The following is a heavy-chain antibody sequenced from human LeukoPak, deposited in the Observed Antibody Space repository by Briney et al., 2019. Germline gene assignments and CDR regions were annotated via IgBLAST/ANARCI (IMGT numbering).Heavy chain of an antibody. V-gene: IGHV3-23*01. D-gene: IGHD3-10*01. CDR2: IGDNGGNT. CDR3: TKATKWFGGGFDY. J-gene: IGHJ4*02. Sequence: GGSLRLSCAASGFTFSSYAMSWVRQAPGKGLEWVSGIGDNGGNTYYADSVKGRFTISRDNSKNTVYLHMNSLRAEDTAVYYCTKATKWFGGGFDYWGQGALVTAS. CDR1: GFTFSSYA.